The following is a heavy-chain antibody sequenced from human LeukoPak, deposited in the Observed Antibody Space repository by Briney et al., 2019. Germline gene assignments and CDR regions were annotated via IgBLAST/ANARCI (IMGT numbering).Heavy chain of an antibody. D-gene: IGHD3-10*01. J-gene: IGHJ3*02. CDR2: IYPGDSDT. Sequence: GESLKISCKGSGYSLTGYWIGWVRQMPGKGLEWMGIIYPGDSDTRYSPSFQGQVTISADKSISTAYLQWSSLKASDTAMYYCARQLWFGESDDAFDIWGQGTMVTVSS. V-gene: IGHV5-51*01. CDR3: ARQLWFGESDDAFDI. CDR1: GYSLTGYW.